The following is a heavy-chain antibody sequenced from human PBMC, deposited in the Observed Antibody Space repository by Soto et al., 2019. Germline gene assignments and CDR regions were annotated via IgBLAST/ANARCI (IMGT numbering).Heavy chain of an antibody. Sequence: ASVKVSCKASGYTFTSYAMHWVRQAPGQRLEWMGWINAGNGNTKYSQKFQGRVTITRDTSASIAYMELSSLRSEDTAVYYCARADIVVVVAANDYWGQGTLVTVSS. CDR2: INAGNGNT. CDR1: GYTFTSYA. CDR3: ARADIVVVVAANDY. J-gene: IGHJ4*02. D-gene: IGHD2-15*01. V-gene: IGHV1-3*01.